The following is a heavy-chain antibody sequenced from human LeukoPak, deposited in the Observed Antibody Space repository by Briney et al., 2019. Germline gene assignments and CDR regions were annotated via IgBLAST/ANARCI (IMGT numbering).Heavy chain of an antibody. Sequence: SGGSLRLSCAASGFTFSDYYMSWIRQAPGKGLEWVSYISSSGSTIYYADSVKGRFTISRDNAKNSLCLQMNSLRAEDTAVYYCASNPMVRGVIRWYYMDVWGKGTTVTVSS. CDR2: ISSSGSTI. CDR3: ASNPMVRGVIRWYYMDV. J-gene: IGHJ6*03. CDR1: GFTFSDYY. V-gene: IGHV3-11*04. D-gene: IGHD3-10*01.